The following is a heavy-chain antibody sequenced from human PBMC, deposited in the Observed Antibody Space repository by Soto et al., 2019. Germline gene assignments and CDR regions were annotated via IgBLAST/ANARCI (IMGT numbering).Heavy chain of an antibody. CDR1: GGSISSYY. J-gene: IGHJ6*03. CDR2: IYYSGST. V-gene: IGHV4-59*01. Sequence: SETLSLTCTVSGGSISSYYWSWIRQPPGKGLEWIGYIYYSGSTNYNPSLKSRVTISVDTSKNQFSLKLSSVTAADTAVYYCARVPMVRGVGPYYYYYMDVWGKGTTVTVSS. CDR3: ARVPMVRGVGPYYYYYMDV. D-gene: IGHD3-10*01.